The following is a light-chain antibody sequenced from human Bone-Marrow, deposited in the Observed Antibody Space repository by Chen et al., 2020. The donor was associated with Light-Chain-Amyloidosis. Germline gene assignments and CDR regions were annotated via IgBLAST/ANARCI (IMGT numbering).Light chain of an antibody. J-gene: IGLJ2*01. Sequence: QSVLTQPPSVSGAPGERVPISCTGSKSNIGADNDVHWYQVLPGTAPKVVIYNDNKRPSCVPDRFSGSRSGTSASLAMTGLQAEDEADYYCQSYDDSLSGVVFGGGTKLTVL. V-gene: IGLV1-40*01. CDR3: QSYDDSLSGVV. CDR2: NDN. CDR1: KSNIGADND.